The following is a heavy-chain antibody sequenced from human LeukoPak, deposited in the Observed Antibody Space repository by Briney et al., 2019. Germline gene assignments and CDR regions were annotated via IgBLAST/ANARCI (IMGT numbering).Heavy chain of an antibody. Sequence: SETLSLTCAVSGGSISSGGYSWSWIRQPPGTGLEWIGYIYYSGSTYYNPSLKSRVTISVDTSKNQFSLKLSSVTAADTAVYSCARGRGIQNYYYTREAGGKGTRSPSP. CDR1: GGSISSGGYS. CDR3: ARGRGIQNYYYTREA. V-gene: IGHV4-30-4*07. D-gene: IGHD6-13*01. CDR2: IYYSGST. J-gene: IGHJ6*03.